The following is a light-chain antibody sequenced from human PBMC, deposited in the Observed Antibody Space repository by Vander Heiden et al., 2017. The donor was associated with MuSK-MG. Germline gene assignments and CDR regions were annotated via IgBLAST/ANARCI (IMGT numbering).Light chain of an antibody. J-gene: IGKJ4*01. V-gene: IGKV1-39*01. Sequence: DIQMTQFPSSLSASVGDRVTLTCRTSQSIGNYLSWYQHQAGKAPKLLIYAASNLQTGVPSRFSGDRYGTDFTLTIDGRQPEDFAVYYCQQTDSNRHITFGGGTKVEV. CDR3: QQTDSNRHIT. CDR1: QSIGNY. CDR2: AAS.